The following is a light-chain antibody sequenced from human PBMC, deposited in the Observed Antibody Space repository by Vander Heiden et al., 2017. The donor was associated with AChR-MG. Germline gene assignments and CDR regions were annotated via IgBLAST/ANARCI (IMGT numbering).Light chain of an antibody. CDR3: QTWGTGIYVV. J-gene: IGLJ2*01. CDR1: SGNSSDA. Sequence: QLVLPQSPSASASLGASVKLTCPLSSGNSSDAIAWHQQQPVKGPRYLTELNMDGSHSKGDGIPDRFSGSSSGAERYLTISSLQSEDEADYYCQTWGTGIYVVFGGGTKLTVL. CDR2: LNMDGSH. V-gene: IGLV4-69*01.